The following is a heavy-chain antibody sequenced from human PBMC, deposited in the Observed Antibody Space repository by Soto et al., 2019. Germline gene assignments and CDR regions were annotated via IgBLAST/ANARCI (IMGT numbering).Heavy chain of an antibody. D-gene: IGHD2-2*01. Sequence: QVQLVESGGGVVQPGRSLRLSCATSGFTFSSYGMHWVLQAPGKGLEWVAVIWYDGRNKYYADSVKGRFTISRDDSKNTLYLQMNCLRAEDTAVYYCAREVRYCSSTCCYDFYYYYGMDVWGQGTTVTVSS. V-gene: IGHV3-33*01. CDR3: AREVRYCSSTCCYDFYYYYGMDV. CDR1: GFTFSSYG. J-gene: IGHJ6*02. CDR2: IWYDGRNK.